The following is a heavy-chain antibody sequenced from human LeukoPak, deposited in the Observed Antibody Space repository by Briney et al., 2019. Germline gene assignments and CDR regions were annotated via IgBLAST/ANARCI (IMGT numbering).Heavy chain of an antibody. CDR2: INHSGIT. CDR3: ARRGLLRPLDY. J-gene: IGHJ4*02. D-gene: IGHD3-22*01. Sequence: SETLSLTCAVYGGSFSDYYWSWIRQPPGKGLEYIGEINHSGITNYNPSLMSRVTISVDTSKNQFSLKLSSVTAADTAVYYCARRGLLRPLDYWGQGTLVTVSS. V-gene: IGHV4-34*01. CDR1: GGSFSDYY.